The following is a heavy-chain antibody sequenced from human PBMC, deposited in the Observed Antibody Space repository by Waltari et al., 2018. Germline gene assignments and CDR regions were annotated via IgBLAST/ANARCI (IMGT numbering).Heavy chain of an antibody. Sequence: QLQLQESGPGLVKPSETLSLTCTVSGGSISTPTYYWGWIRQPPGKGLECIGSISYSGRPSYNPSLNSRVTMSVDTSKNQFSLKLNSVTAADTAVYYCARQATDTYYYYYMDVWGKGTTVTVSS. CDR1: GGSISTPTYY. D-gene: IGHD2-21*02. J-gene: IGHJ6*03. CDR3: ARQATDTYYYYYMDV. V-gene: IGHV4-39*01. CDR2: ISYSGRP.